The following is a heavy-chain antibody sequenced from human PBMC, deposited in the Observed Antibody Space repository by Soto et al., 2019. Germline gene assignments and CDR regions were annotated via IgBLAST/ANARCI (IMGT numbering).Heavy chain of an antibody. J-gene: IGHJ5*02. Sequence: SGPTLVNPTQPLTLTCTFSGFSLSTSGVGVGWIRQPPGKALEWLALIYWNDDKRYSPSLKSRLTITKDTSKNQVVLTMTNMDPVDTATYYCAHTRIKYRWEPRGWFDPWGQGTLVTV. CDR1: GFSLSTSGVG. D-gene: IGHD1-26*01. CDR2: IYWNDDK. CDR3: AHTRIKYRWEPRGWFDP. V-gene: IGHV2-5*01.